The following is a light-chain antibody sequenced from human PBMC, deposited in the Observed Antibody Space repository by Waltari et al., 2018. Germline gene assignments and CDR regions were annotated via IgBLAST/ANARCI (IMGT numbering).Light chain of an antibody. V-gene: IGLV2-14*01. CDR1: SSDVGAYNY. Sequence: QSALTQPVSVSGSSGQSITISCTGTSSDVGAYNYVPWYQQHPGKVPKLMIYEVTNRPSGVSNRFSGSKSGNTASLTISGLQTEDEADYYCSSYTGSSTPYVFGTGTKVTVL. CDR3: SSYTGSSTPYV. J-gene: IGLJ1*01. CDR2: EVT.